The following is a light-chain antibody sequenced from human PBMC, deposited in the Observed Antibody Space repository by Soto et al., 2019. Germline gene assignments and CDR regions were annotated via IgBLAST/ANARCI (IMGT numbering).Light chain of an antibody. CDR3: SSYTSRSTTV. Sequence: QSVLTQPASVSGSPGQSITISCTGTSSDVGGYNYVSWYQHHPGKAPKLMIYDVSHRPSGVSNRFSGSKSGNTASLTISGLQAEDEADYYCSSYTSRSTTVFGGGTKLTVL. J-gene: IGLJ2*01. CDR2: DVS. V-gene: IGLV2-14*03. CDR1: SSDVGGYNY.